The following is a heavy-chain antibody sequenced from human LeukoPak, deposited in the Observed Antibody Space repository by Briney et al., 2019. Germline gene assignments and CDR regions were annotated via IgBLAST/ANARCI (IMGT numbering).Heavy chain of an antibody. CDR1: GFTSIDAR. CDR2: IKSIIDGGTT. J-gene: IGHJ1*01. Sequence: GGSLRLSCEVPGFTSIDARVSRGRQAPGKKKKWVARIKSIIDGGTTGYAAPVKGRFTISRDDSKNTLYLQMNSLNTEDTAVYYCTTDGGIIGHVWLSHWGQGTLVTVSS. CDR3: TTDGGIIGHVWLSH. V-gene: IGHV3-15*01. D-gene: IGHD5-18*01.